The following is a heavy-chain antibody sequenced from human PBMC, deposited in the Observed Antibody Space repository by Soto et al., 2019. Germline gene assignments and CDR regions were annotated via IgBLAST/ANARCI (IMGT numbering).Heavy chain of an antibody. CDR2: IPYIGMA. J-gene: IGHJ5*02. Sequence: SETLSLTGSVNGDSINSDSVYSCWIRQSPGKGLEYMGSIPYIGMAFYTPSLRSCVTMSVDTPKNQFSLEVRPVTASETAVHYCASERQGGPSSGRFDPLVHGTLVPVSS. D-gene: IGHD6-25*01. CDR1: GDSINSDSVY. V-gene: IGHV4-31*03. CDR3: ASERQGGPSSGRFDP.